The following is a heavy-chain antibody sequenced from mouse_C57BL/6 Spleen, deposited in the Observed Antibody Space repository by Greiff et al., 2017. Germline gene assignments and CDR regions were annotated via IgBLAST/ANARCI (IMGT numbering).Heavy chain of an antibody. CDR3: ARVITTVVEGAWFAY. J-gene: IGHJ3*01. CDR2: IDPSDSYT. V-gene: IGHV1-69*01. CDR1: GYTFTSYW. D-gene: IGHD1-1*01. Sequence: QVQLQQPGAELVMPGASVKLSCKASGYTFTSYWMHWVKQRPGQGLEWIGEIDPSDSYTNYNQKFKGKSTLTVDKSSSTAHMQRSVLTSEDSSVYYCARVITTVVEGAWFAYWGPGTLVTVSA.